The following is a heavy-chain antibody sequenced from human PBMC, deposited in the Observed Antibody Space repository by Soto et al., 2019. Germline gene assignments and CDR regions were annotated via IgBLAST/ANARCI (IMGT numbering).Heavy chain of an antibody. CDR3: ACPTVTPDYGMGV. J-gene: IGHJ6*02. Sequence: QVQLVESGGGLVKPGGSLRLSCAASGFTFSDYYMSWIRQAPGKGLEWVSYISSSGSTIYYADSVKGGYTISRDNARNSLYLLMNSLGGEATAVYYCACPTVTPDYGMGVWGQGTTVTVSS. CDR1: GFTFSDYY. V-gene: IGHV3-11*01. CDR2: ISSSGSTI. D-gene: IGHD4-17*01.